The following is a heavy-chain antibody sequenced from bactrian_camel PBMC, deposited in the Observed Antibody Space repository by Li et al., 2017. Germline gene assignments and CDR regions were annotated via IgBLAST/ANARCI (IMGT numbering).Heavy chain of an antibody. CDR1: GFTFSSYW. D-gene: IGHD6*01. CDR2: INGGGGTI. V-gene: IGHV3S1*01. CDR3: AKALGNWYLSWPDLGY. Sequence: VQLVESGGGLVPPGGSLTLSCAASGFTFSSYWMYWVRQAPGKGLTWVSTINGGGGTIYYADSVKGRFTISRDDAKNTVYLQLNSLKPEDTAMYYCAKALGNWYLSWPDLGYWGQGTQVTVS. J-gene: IGHJ6*01.